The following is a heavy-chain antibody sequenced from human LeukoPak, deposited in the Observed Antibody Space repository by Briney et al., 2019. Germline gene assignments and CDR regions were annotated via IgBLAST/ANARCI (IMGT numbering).Heavy chain of an antibody. J-gene: IGHJ4*02. CDR3: ARVLPGYYDSSGLGY. CDR2: IYYSGST. V-gene: IGHV4-59*11. Sequence: SETLSLTCTVSGGSISSHYWSWIRQPPGKGLEWIGYIYYSGSTNYNPSLKSRVTISVDTSKNQFSLKLSSVTAADTAVYYCARVLPGYYDSSGLGYWGQGTLVTVSS. D-gene: IGHD3-22*01. CDR1: GGSISSHY.